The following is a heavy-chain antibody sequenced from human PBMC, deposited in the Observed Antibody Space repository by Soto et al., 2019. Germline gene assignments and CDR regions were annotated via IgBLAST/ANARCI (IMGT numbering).Heavy chain of an antibody. CDR2: IYYSGST. D-gene: IGHD1-26*01. Sequence: SETLSLTCTVSGGSISSSSYYWGWIRQPPGKGLEWIRSIYYSGSTYYNPSLKSRVTISVDTSKNQFSLKLSSVTAADTAVYYCASCSGSYCYYYYGMDVWGQGTTVTVSS. J-gene: IGHJ6*02. V-gene: IGHV4-39*01. CDR1: GGSISSSSYY. CDR3: ASCSGSYCYYYYGMDV.